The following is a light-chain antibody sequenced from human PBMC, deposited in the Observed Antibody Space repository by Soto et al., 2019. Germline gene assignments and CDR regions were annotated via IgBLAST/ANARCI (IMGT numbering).Light chain of an antibody. V-gene: IGKV3-15*01. Sequence: EIVLTQSPGTLSLSPGERATLSCRASQSVYNNLAWYQQKPGQAPRLLIYGASTRATGIPARFSGSGSGTEFTLTISSLQSEDFAVYYCQQYNNWPRTFGQGTKVDIK. CDR2: GAS. CDR1: QSVYNN. CDR3: QQYNNWPRT. J-gene: IGKJ1*01.